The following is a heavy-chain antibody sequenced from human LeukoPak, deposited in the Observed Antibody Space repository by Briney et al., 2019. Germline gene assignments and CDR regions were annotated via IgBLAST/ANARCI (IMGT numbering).Heavy chain of an antibody. CDR1: GFTFSGYW. J-gene: IGHJ4*02. CDR2: IKQDGTEI. D-gene: IGHD6-19*01. CDR3: ARDGSGWSVY. V-gene: IGHV3-7*01. Sequence: PGGSLRLSCAASGFTFSGYWMSWLRQAPGKGLEWVANIKQDGTEIYYVDSVKGRFIISRDNAKNSLYLQMNSLRAEDMAVYYCARDGSGWSVYWGQGTLVTVSS.